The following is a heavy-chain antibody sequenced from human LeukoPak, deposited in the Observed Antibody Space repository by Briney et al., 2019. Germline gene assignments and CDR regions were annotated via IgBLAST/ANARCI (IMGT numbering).Heavy chain of an antibody. D-gene: IGHD2-15*01. V-gene: IGHV4-38-2*01. CDR2: NYHSGST. CDR3: ARKGDCSGGSCYSRALDWFDH. CDR1: GYSISSGNY. J-gene: IGHJ5*02. Sequence: SGTLSLTCAVSGYSISSGNYCGWSRQPPGKGLEGSGSNYHSGSTNYNQSLKSGDTLSVDASKNQFSLKLSSVTAADTAGYYCARKGDCSGGSCYSRALDWFDHWGQGTLVTVSS.